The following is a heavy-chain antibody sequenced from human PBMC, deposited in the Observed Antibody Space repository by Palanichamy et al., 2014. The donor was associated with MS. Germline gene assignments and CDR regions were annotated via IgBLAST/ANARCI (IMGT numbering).Heavy chain of an antibody. CDR3: ARGGCTAARCYYFDY. V-gene: IGHV3-66*01. Sequence: EVQLVELGEAWSSPGGSLRLSCAASGFTVSSSYMSWVRQAPGKGLEWVSVIYSGGLTYYADSVKGRFTISRDTSKNTLYVQMNSLRAEDTAVYYCARGGCTAARCYYFDYWGQGTLVTVSS. J-gene: IGHJ4*02. CDR2: IYSGGLT. CDR1: GFTVSSSY. D-gene: IGHD2-15*01.